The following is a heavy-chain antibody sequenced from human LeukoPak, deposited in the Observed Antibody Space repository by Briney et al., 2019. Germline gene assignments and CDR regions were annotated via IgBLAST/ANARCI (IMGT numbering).Heavy chain of an antibody. Sequence: SGTLSLTCVVSGGSIRSSNWWTWVRQPPGKGLEWIGEIYHSGSTNYNPSLKSRVTISVDKSKNQFSLKLSSVTAADTAVYYCARDKFPLVGASGDDAFDIWGQGTMVSVSS. CDR2: IYHSGST. D-gene: IGHD1-26*01. J-gene: IGHJ3*02. V-gene: IGHV4-4*02. CDR1: GGSIRSSNW. CDR3: ARDKFPLVGASGDDAFDI.